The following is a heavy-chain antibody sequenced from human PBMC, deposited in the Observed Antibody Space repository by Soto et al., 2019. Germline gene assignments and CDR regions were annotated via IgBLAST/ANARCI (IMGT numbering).Heavy chain of an antibody. J-gene: IGHJ5*02. CDR3: ARPFDTSGWYDH. Sequence: GESLKISCKGSGYSFTTYWIAWVRQMPGKGLECMGIIYPGDSDTRYSPSFQGQVTISADKPINTAYLQWSSLKASDSAIYYCARPFDTSGWYDHWGQGTLVTVS. CDR1: GYSFTTYW. CDR2: IYPGDSDT. V-gene: IGHV5-51*01. D-gene: IGHD6-19*01.